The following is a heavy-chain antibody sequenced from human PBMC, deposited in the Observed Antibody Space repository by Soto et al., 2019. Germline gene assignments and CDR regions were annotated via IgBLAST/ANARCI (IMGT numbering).Heavy chain of an antibody. D-gene: IGHD2-15*01. CDR3: AKATHCSGGSCYLYYYYYGMDV. CDR2: ISYDGSNK. Sequence: LRLSCAASGFTFSSYGMHWVRQAPGKGLEWVAVISYDGSNKYYADSVKGRFTISRDNSKNTLYLQMNSLRAEDTAVYYCAKATHCSGGSCYLYYYYYGMDVWGQGTTVTVSS. CDR1: GFTFSSYG. V-gene: IGHV3-30*18. J-gene: IGHJ6*02.